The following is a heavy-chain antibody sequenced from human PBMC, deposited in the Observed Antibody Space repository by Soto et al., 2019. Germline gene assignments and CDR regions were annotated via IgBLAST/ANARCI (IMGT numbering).Heavy chain of an antibody. J-gene: IGHJ4*02. Sequence: PGGSLRLSCAASGFTFSSYGMHWVRQAPGKGLEWVAVISYDGSNKYYADSVKGRCTISRDNSKNTLYLQMNSLRAEDTAVYYCAKEILEVLDRYGYSYGYFGYWGQGTLVTVSS. CDR2: ISYDGSNK. V-gene: IGHV3-30*18. CDR1: GFTFSSYG. CDR3: AKEILEVLDRYGYSYGYFGY. D-gene: IGHD5-18*01.